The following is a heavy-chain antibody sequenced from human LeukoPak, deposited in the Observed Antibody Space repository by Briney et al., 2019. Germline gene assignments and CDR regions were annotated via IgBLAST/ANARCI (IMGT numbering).Heavy chain of an antibody. V-gene: IGHV1-8*03. Sequence: GASVKVSCKASGGTFSSYAINWVRQATGQGLEWMGWMNPNSGNTGYAQKFQGRVTITRNTSISTAYMELSSLRSEDTAVYYCARGYDFWSGYLGNNWFDPWGQGTLVTVSS. D-gene: IGHD3-3*01. CDR1: GGTFSSYA. J-gene: IGHJ5*02. CDR3: ARGYDFWSGYLGNNWFDP. CDR2: MNPNSGNT.